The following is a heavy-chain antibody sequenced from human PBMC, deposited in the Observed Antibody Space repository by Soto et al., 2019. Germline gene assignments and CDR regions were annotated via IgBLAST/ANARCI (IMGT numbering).Heavy chain of an antibody. CDR3: ARERKFDFWRKGLDV. V-gene: IGHV1-8*01. CDR2: MDPNSGST. CDR1: GYTFTSYD. Sequence: QAQLVQSGAEVKKPGASVKVSCKASGYTFTSYDINWVRQAPGQGLAWLGWMDPNSGSTGYAQNFQGRVTMTRNISINTAHMELSSLRSEDTGVYYCARERKFDFWRKGLDVWGQGTTVTVSS. J-gene: IGHJ6*02. D-gene: IGHD3-3*01.